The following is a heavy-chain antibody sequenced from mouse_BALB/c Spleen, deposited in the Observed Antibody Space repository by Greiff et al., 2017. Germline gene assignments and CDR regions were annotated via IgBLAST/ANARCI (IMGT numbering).Heavy chain of an antibody. CDR1: GYTFTDYN. V-gene: IGHV1-18*01. CDR2: INPNNGGT. CDR3: ARRDGYYVNYAMDY. Sequence: EVQVVESGPELVKPGASVKIPCKASGYTFTDYNMDWVKQSHGKSLEWIGDINPNNGGTIYNQKFKGKATLTVDKSSSTAYMELRSLTSEDTAVYYCARRDGYYVNYAMDYWGQGTSVTVSS. J-gene: IGHJ4*01. D-gene: IGHD2-3*01.